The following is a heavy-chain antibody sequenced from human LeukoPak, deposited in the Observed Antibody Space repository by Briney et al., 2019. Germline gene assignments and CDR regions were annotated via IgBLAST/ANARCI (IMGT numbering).Heavy chain of an antibody. CDR3: AAASTVGVWFDP. Sequence: SVKVSCKASGFTFTSSAMQWVRQARGQRLEWIGWIVVGSGNTNYAQKFQERVTITRDMSTSTAYMGLSSLRSEDTAVYYCAAASTVGVWFDPWGQGTLVTVSS. CDR2: IVVGSGNT. V-gene: IGHV1-58*02. CDR1: GFTFTSSA. D-gene: IGHD4-23*01. J-gene: IGHJ5*02.